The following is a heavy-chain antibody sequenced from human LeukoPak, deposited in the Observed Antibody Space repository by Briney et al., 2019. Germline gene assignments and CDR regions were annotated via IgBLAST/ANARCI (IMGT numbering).Heavy chain of an antibody. V-gene: IGHV3-23*01. CDR3: AKDRGDSGSYSDPLY. D-gene: IGHD1-26*01. CDR2: TSSSGETT. J-gene: IGHJ4*02. CDR1: GFTFSSYA. Sequence: PGGSLRLSCVASGFTFSSYAMSWVRQAAGRGREWFYSTSSSGETTYYADSVKGRFTISRDNSRNTLYLQMNSLRAEDTAVYYCAKDRGDSGSYSDPLYWGQGTLVTVSS.